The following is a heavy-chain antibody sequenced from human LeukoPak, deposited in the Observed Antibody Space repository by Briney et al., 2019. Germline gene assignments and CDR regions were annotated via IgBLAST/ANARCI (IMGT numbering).Heavy chain of an antibody. CDR1: GFTFSSYG. CDR3: ARDLSFGYSYGYIDY. J-gene: IGHJ4*02. V-gene: IGHV3-33*01. Sequence: GGSLRLSCAASGFTFSSYGMHWVRQAPGKGLEWLPLIWYDGTNKYYADSVKGRFTSSRDNSKNTLYLQMNSLRAEDTAVYYCARDLSFGYSYGYIDYWGQGTLVTVS. D-gene: IGHD5-18*01. CDR2: IWYDGTNK.